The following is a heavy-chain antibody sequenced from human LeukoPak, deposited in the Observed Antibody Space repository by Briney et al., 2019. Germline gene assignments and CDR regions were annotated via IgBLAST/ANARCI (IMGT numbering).Heavy chain of an antibody. CDR2: ISSDGRDK. J-gene: IGHJ4*02. CDR3: AKDEKIAAADYYFDY. Sequence: GGSLRLSCVASGFTFRSYAMHWVRQAPGKGLEWVAVISSDGRDKHYADSVKGRFTISRDNFQSALYLQMNSLRAEDTAVYYCAKDEKIAAADYYFDYWGQGTLVTVSS. D-gene: IGHD6-13*01. CDR1: GFTFRSYA. V-gene: IGHV3-30*18.